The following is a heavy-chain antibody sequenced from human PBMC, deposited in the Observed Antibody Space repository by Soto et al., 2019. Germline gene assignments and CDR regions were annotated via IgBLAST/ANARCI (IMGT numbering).Heavy chain of an antibody. D-gene: IGHD4-17*01. CDR3: ARGSMTTVTIDY. Sequence: ASVKVSCKASGYTFTSYDINWVRQATGQGLEWMGWMNPNSGNTGYAQKFQGRVTMTRNTSISTAYMELSSLRSEDTAVYYCARGSMTTVTIDYWGQGTLVTVSS. J-gene: IGHJ4*02. CDR2: MNPNSGNT. CDR1: GYTFTSYD. V-gene: IGHV1-8*01.